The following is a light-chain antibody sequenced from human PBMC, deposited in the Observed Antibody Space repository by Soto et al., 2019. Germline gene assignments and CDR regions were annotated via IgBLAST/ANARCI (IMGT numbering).Light chain of an antibody. V-gene: IGKV3D-15*01. Sequence: EIVMTQSPATLSVSPGERATLSCRASQTVNSNLAWHQQKPGQAPRLLIYGASTRATGIPARFSGSGSGTEFTLTISSLEPEDFAVYYCLQRSDWPPITFGQGTRLEI. CDR2: GAS. J-gene: IGKJ5*01. CDR3: LQRSDWPPIT. CDR1: QTVNSN.